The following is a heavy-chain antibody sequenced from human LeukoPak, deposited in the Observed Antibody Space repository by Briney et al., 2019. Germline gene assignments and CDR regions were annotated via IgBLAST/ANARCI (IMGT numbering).Heavy chain of an antibody. D-gene: IGHD6-19*01. CDR2: IYYSVST. J-gene: IGHJ3*02. Sequence: SGTLSLTCTVSGGSIRSYYWSWIRQPPRRGLEWIGYIYYSVSTNYNPSLKSGVTISVDTSRNQFSLKLSAVTAADTAVYYCARPYRSGWYGAFDIWGQGTMVTVSS. V-gene: IGHV4-59*08. CDR1: GGSIRSYY. CDR3: ARPYRSGWYGAFDI.